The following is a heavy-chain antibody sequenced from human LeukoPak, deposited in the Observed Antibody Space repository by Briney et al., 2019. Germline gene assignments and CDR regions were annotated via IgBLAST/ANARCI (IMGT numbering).Heavy chain of an antibody. CDR2: IKQDGSEK. J-gene: IGHJ4*02. Sequence: PGGSLRLSCAASGFTLDDLWMHWVRQVPGKGLEWVANIKQDGSEKHYVDSVKGRFTISRDNAKNTRYLQMNSLRAEDTAVYYRARDLGWNADYWGPGTLVTVSS. V-gene: IGHV3-7*01. D-gene: IGHD1-1*01. CDR1: GFTLDDLW. CDR3: ARDLGWNADY.